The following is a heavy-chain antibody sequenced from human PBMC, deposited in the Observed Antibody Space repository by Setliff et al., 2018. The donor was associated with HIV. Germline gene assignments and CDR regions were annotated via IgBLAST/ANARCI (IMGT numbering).Heavy chain of an antibody. CDR3: ARVPGRDYYDTSGDFDY. J-gene: IGHJ4*02. D-gene: IGHD3-22*01. Sequence: SETLSLTCAVYGGSFSGYYWSWIRQPPGKGLEWIGEINHSGSTNYNPSLKSRVTISLDKAKNQFSLKLTSMTAADTAVYYCARVPGRDYYDTSGDFDYWGLGTLVTVSS. V-gene: IGHV4-34*01. CDR1: GGSFSGYY. CDR2: INHSGST.